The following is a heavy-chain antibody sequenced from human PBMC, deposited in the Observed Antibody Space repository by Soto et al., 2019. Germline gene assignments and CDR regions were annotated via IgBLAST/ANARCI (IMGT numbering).Heavy chain of an antibody. Sequence: ASVKVSCKASGYTFTGYYIHWVRQAPGQGLEWMAWINPNSGGSNFAEKFQGRVTMTRDTSITTAYMELNRLGSDDTAVYYCARDRLGYSGYGPYYFYGMDVWGQGTTVTVSS. V-gene: IGHV1-2*02. D-gene: IGHD5-12*01. J-gene: IGHJ6*02. CDR2: INPNSGGS. CDR1: GYTFTGYY. CDR3: ARDRLGYSGYGPYYFYGMDV.